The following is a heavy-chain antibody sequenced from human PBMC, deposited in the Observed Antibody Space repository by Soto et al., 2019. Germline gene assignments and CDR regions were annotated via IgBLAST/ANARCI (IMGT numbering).Heavy chain of an antibody. CDR2: IWDDGSNK. V-gene: IGHV3-33*01. D-gene: IGHD3-10*01. CDR3: ARDKGNYYGSGRSGMDV. CDR1: GFTFNNYG. J-gene: IGHJ6*02. Sequence: LRLSCVTSGFTFNNYGMHWVRQAPGKGLEWVAVIWDDGSNKYYAESVKGRFTISRDTSKNTLFLQMNSLRAEDTAVYHCARDKGNYYGSGRSGMDVWGQGTTVTVS.